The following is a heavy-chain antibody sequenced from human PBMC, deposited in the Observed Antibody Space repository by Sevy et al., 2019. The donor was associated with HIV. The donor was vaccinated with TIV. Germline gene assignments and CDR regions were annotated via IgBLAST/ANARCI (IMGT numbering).Heavy chain of an antibody. CDR1: GGTFSSYA. CDR2: IIPIFGTA. J-gene: IGHJ6*02. D-gene: IGHD3-10*01. CDR3: ARARITMVQGVIIPDYYYGMDV. V-gene: IGHV1-69*13. Sequence: ASVKVSCKASGGTFSSYAISWVRQAPGQGLEWMGGIIPIFGTANYAQKFQGRVTITADESTRPAYMELSSLGSEDTAVYYCARARITMVQGVIIPDYYYGMDVWGQGTTVTVSS.